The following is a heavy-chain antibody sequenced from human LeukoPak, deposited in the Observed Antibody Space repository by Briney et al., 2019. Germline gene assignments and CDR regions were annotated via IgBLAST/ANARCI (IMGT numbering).Heavy chain of an antibody. V-gene: IGHV4-34*01. Sequence: SETLSLTCAVYGGSFSGYYWSWIRQPPGKGLEWIGEINHSGSTNYNPSLKSRVTISVDTSKNQFSLKLSSVTAADTAVYYCARAIRPDAFDIWGQGTMFIVSS. CDR3: ARAIRPDAFDI. D-gene: IGHD2-2*02. CDR1: GGSFSGYY. CDR2: INHSGST. J-gene: IGHJ3*02.